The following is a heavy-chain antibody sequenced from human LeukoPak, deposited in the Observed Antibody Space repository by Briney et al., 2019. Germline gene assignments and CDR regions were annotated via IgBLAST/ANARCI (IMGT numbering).Heavy chain of an antibody. Sequence: KPSETLSLTCTVSGGSISSYYWSWIRQPPGKGLEWIGYIYYSGSTNYNPSLKSRVTISVDTSKNQFSLKLSSVTAADTAVYYCARSSPTPYCSSTSCYVGANAFDIWGQGTMVTVSS. CDR3: ARSSPTPYCSSTSCYVGANAFDI. D-gene: IGHD2-2*01. CDR2: IYYSGST. CDR1: GGSISSYY. V-gene: IGHV4-59*01. J-gene: IGHJ3*02.